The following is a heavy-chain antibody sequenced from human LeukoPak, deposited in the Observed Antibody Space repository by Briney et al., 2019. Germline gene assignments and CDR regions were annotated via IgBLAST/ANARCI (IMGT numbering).Heavy chain of an antibody. CDR2: ISYDGSNK. CDR3: ARDGYSSTSGADWFDP. Sequence: GGSLRLSSAASGFTFSSYAMHWVRRAPGKGLEGGAVISYDGSNKYYADSVKGRFTISRDNSKNTLYLQMNSLRADDTALYSCARDGYSSTSGADWFDPWGQGTLVTVSS. V-gene: IGHV3-30*07. CDR1: GFTFSSYA. D-gene: IGHD6-13*01. J-gene: IGHJ5*02.